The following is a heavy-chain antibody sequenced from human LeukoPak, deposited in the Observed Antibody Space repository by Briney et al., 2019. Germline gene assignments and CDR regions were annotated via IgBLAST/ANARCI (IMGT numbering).Heavy chain of an antibody. J-gene: IGHJ4*02. Sequence: SETLSLTCTVSGGSISSSSYYWGWIRQPPGKGLEWIGSIYYSGSTYYNPSLKSRVTISVDTSENQFSLKLSSVTAADTAVYYCAREGDYYDSSGYYSPFDYWGQGTLVTVSS. CDR3: AREGDYYDSSGYYSPFDY. CDR2: IYYSGST. V-gene: IGHV4-39*02. D-gene: IGHD3-22*01. CDR1: GGSISSSSYY.